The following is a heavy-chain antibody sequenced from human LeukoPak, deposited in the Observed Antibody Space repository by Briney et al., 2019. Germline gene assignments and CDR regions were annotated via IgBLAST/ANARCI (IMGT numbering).Heavy chain of an antibody. CDR3: ARHVPKTYYYDSSGFFFDY. Sequence: RASVKVSCKASGYTFTDYYMHWVRQAPGQGLEWMGWINPDSGGTNYAQKLQGRVTMTTDTSTSTAYMELRSLRSDDTAVYYCARHVPKTYYYDSSGFFFDYWGQGTLVTVSS. V-gene: IGHV1-2*02. D-gene: IGHD3-22*01. CDR2: INPDSGGT. CDR1: GYTFTDYY. J-gene: IGHJ4*02.